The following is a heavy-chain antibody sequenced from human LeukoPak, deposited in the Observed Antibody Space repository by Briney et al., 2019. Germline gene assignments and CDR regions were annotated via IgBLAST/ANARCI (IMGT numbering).Heavy chain of an antibody. CDR2: INPNSGGT. CDR3: AREGCSSTSCMGIWFDP. D-gene: IGHD2-2*01. J-gene: IGHJ5*02. CDR1: GYTFTGYY. Sequence: ASVKVSCKASGYTFTGYYMHWVRQAPGQGHEWMGWINPNSGGTNYAQKFQGRVTMTRDTSISTAYMELSRLRSDDTAVYYCAREGCSSTSCMGIWFDPWGQGTLVTVSS. V-gene: IGHV1-2*02.